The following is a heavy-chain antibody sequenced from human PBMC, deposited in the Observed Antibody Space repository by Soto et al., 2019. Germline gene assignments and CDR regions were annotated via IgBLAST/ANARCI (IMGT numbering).Heavy chain of an antibody. Sequence: GDSLKISCKGSGDSLTSYWLGWVRQIPGKGLEWMGIIYPGDSDTRYSPSFQGQVTISADKSISTAYLQWSSLKASDTAMYYCESHWTVGATSGGMDVWAQGTTVTVSS. CDR2: IYPGDSDT. J-gene: IGHJ6*02. D-gene: IGHD1-26*01. CDR1: GDSLTSYW. CDR3: ESHWTVGATSGGMDV. V-gene: IGHV5-51*01.